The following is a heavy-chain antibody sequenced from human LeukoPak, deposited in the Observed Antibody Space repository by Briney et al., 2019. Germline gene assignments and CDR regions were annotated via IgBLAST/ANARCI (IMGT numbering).Heavy chain of an antibody. CDR2: ISDSGSTI. Sequence: GGSLRLSCAASGFTFRNYEMNWVRQAPGKGLEWVSYISDSGSTIYYVDSVKGRFTISRDNAKNSLYLQVNSLRAEDTAIYYCASDSQIGAAAHWGQGTLVIVSS. CDR3: ASDSQIGAAAH. J-gene: IGHJ4*02. D-gene: IGHD6-13*01. V-gene: IGHV3-48*03. CDR1: GFTFRNYE.